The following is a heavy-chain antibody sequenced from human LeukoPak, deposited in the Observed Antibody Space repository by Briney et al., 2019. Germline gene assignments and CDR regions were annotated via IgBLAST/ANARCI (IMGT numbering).Heavy chain of an antibody. CDR3: ARESHYYDSSGYYYGSHAFDI. D-gene: IGHD3-22*01. CDR2: ISSSSTYI. CDR1: GFTFSTYY. J-gene: IGHJ3*02. V-gene: IGHV3-21*01. Sequence: GGSLRLSCAASGFTFSTYYMTWVRQAPGKGLEWVSSISSSSTYIYYADSLKGRFTISRDNAKNSLFLQMNSLRAEDTAVYYCARESHYYDSSGYYYGSHAFDIWGQGTMVTVSS.